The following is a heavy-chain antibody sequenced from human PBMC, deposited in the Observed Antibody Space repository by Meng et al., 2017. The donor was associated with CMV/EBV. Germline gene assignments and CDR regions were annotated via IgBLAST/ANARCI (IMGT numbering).Heavy chain of an antibody. J-gene: IGHJ5*02. V-gene: IGHV3-15*01. CDR2: IKSKHDGGTP. CDR3: TTEIIGAANYDFWRVRDWFDP. Sequence: GESLKISCAASGFTFSNAWMGWVRQAPGKGLEWVGRIKSKHDGGTPDDAAPVKGRYTISRDDSKTTLYLQMNSLKTEDTAVYYCTTEIIGAANYDFWRVRDWFDPWGQGTLVTVSS. D-gene: IGHD3-3*01. CDR1: GFTFSNAW.